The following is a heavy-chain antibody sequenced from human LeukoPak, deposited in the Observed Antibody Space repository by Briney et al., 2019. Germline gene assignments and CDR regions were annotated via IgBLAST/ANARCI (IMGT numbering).Heavy chain of an antibody. CDR1: GFSFSSYA. CDR2: ISHNGDTI. J-gene: IGHJ4*02. Sequence: GGSLRLSCAASGFSFSSYAMNWIRQAPGGGLEWVSAISHNGDTIYYADSVKSRFTISRDDSKNTLYLQMNSLRAKDTALYYCARWLSSYEYWGQGTLVTVSS. D-gene: IGHD3-22*01. CDR3: ARWLSSYEY. V-gene: IGHV3-23*01.